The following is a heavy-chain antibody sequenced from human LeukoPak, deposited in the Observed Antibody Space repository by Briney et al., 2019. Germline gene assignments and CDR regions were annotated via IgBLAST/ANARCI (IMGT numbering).Heavy chain of an antibody. J-gene: IGHJ6*02. D-gene: IGHD6-13*01. V-gene: IGHV4-34*09. CDR2: INHSGST. CDR1: GGSFSGYY. CDR3: ARGTQGIAAAGYYYYYGMDV. Sequence: SETLSLTCAVYGGSFSGYYWSWIRQPPGKGLEWIGEINHSGSTNYNPSLKSRVTISVDTSKNQFSLKLSSVTAADTAVYYCARGTQGIAAAGYYYYYGMDVWGQGTTVTVSS.